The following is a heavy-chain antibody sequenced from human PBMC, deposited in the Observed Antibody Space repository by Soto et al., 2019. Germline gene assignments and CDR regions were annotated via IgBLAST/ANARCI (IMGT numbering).Heavy chain of an antibody. J-gene: IGHJ3*02. CDR3: AKKTDSSSPWGALDI. CDR1: GFTFSSYA. D-gene: IGHD6-6*01. V-gene: IGHV3-23*01. CDR2: ISGSGGST. Sequence: EVQLLESGGGSVQPGGSLRLSCAASGFTFSSYAMTWVRQAPAQGLEWVSGISGSGGSTYYADSVKGRFTISRDSSKNTLYLQMDSLRAEDTAVYYCAKKTDSSSPWGALDIWGQGTMVSVSS.